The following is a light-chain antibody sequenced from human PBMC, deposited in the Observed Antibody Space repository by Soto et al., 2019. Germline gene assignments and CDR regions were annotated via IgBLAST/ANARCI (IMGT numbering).Light chain of an antibody. CDR2: VTS. V-gene: IGKV1-12*01. Sequence: QMTQSPSSVSASVGDRVTMTCRASQGVGSWLAWYQQKPGKAPNLLIYVTSSLQSGVPSRFSGSGSGTDFTLTISSLQPEDFATYYCQQTHSLPLTFGPGTKVDIK. J-gene: IGKJ3*01. CDR3: QQTHSLPLT. CDR1: QGVGSW.